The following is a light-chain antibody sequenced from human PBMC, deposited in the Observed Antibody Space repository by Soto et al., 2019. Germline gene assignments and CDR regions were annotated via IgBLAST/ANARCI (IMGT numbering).Light chain of an antibody. V-gene: IGKV3-20*01. J-gene: IGKJ5*01. Sequence: MMMTQSPATLSVSPGEIATLYFSASQSVSSNLAWYQQKPGQAPRLLIHGTSTRATGVPARFSGSGSGTDFSLTISRLEPEDFVVYYCQQYGSSPITFGQGTRLEIK. CDR2: GTS. CDR1: QSVSSN. CDR3: QQYGSSPIT.